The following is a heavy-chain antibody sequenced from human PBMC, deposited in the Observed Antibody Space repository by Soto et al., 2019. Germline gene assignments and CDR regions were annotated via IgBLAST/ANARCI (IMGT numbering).Heavy chain of an antibody. Sequence: GGSLRLSCAASGFTFSSYAMSWVRQAPGKGLEWVSAISGSGGSTYYADSVKGRFTISRDNSKNTRYLQMNSLGAEDTAVYYCAKGAEGYYYGSGSYYNDIYYFDYWGQGTLVTVSS. V-gene: IGHV3-23*01. CDR3: AKGAEGYYYGSGSYYNDIYYFDY. CDR1: GFTFSSYA. D-gene: IGHD3-10*01. CDR2: ISGSGGST. J-gene: IGHJ4*02.